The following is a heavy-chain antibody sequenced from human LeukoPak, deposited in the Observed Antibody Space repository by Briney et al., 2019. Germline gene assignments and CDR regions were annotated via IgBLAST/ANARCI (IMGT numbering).Heavy chain of an antibody. V-gene: IGHV4-4*07. Sequence: PSETLSLTCTVSGGSISSHYWSWIRQPAGKGLEWIGRIYTSGSTNYNPSLKSRVIMSVDTSENQFSLKLSSVTGADTAVYYCARVDFWSGYFDYWGQGTLVTVSS. CDR2: IYTSGST. D-gene: IGHD3-3*01. J-gene: IGHJ4*02. CDR3: ARVDFWSGYFDY. CDR1: GGSISSHY.